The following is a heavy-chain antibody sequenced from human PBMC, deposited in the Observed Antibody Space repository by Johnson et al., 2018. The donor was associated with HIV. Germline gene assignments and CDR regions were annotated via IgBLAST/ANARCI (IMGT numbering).Heavy chain of an antibody. V-gene: IGHV3-74*02. D-gene: IGHD3-22*01. CDR2: INSDGSST. J-gene: IGHJ3*02. CDR1: GFTFSRYW. CDR3: ARGLSSGYSGYAFDI. Sequence: VYLVEYGGGLVKPGGSLRLSCAASGFTFSRYWMNWVRQAPGKGLVWVSRINSDGSSTYYADSVKGRFTISRENAKNSLYLQMNSLRAGDTAVYYCARGLSSGYSGYAFDIWGQGTMVTVSS.